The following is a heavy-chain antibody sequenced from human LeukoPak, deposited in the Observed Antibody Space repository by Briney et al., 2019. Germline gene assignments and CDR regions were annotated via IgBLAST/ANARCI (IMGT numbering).Heavy chain of an antibody. D-gene: IGHD5-12*01. CDR2: ISAYNGNT. J-gene: IGHJ4*02. CDR3: TRDPPGYSGYLFDY. CDR1: GYTFTSYG. V-gene: IGHV1-18*01. Sequence: ASVKVSCKASGYTFTSYGISWVRQAPGQGLEWMGWISAYNGNTNYAQKLQGRVTMTTDTSTSTAYMELRSLRSDDTAVYYCTRDPPGYSGYLFDYWGQGTLVTVSS.